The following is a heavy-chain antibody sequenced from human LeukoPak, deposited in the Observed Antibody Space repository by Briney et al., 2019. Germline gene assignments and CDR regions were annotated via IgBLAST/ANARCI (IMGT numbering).Heavy chain of an antibody. V-gene: IGHV4-31*03. CDR1: GGSISSGGYY. CDR2: IYYSGST. D-gene: IGHD2-15*01. J-gene: IGHJ4*02. Sequence: MPSETLSLTCTVSGGSISSGGYYWSWIRQHPGKGLEWIGYIYYSGSTYYNPSLKSRVTISVDTSKNQFSLKLSSATAADTAVYYCAREDCSGGSCYSDWGQGTLVTVSS. CDR3: AREDCSGGSCYSD.